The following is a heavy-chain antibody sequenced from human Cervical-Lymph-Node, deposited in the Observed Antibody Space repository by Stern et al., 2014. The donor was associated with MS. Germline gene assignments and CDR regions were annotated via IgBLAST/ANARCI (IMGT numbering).Heavy chain of an antibody. D-gene: IGHD2/OR15-2a*01. V-gene: IGHV3-23*04. J-gene: IGHJ4*02. CDR3: AKASRTSMFDY. Sequence: VQLVESEGNLVQPGGSLRLSCAASGFTFSSHGMSWVRQAPGKGLEWISTISNSGDGTYYGDSVTGRFTISRDNSKNTVFLQMNSLRVEDTALYYCAKASRTSMFDYWGQGTLVTVSS. CDR2: ISNSGDGT. CDR1: GFTFSSHG.